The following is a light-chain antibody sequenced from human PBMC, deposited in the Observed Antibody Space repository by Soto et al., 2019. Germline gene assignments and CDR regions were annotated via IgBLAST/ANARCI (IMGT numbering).Light chain of an antibody. CDR1: QSVTTY. Sequence: EVVLTQPPATLSLSPGERATLSCRASQSVTTYLAWYQQKPGQPPRLLIYDASTRATGIPARFSGSGSGTDFTLTISSLEPEDFAVYYCQQRSNWPPVITFGQGTRLEIK. J-gene: IGKJ5*01. V-gene: IGKV3-11*01. CDR2: DAS. CDR3: QQRSNWPPVIT.